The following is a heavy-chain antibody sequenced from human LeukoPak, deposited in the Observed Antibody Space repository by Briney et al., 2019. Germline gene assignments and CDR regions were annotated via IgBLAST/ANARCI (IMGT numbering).Heavy chain of an antibody. CDR1: GYTFTSYA. J-gene: IGHJ4*02. CDR2: INAGNGDT. Sequence: ASVKVSCKASGYTFTSYAMHWVRRAPGQRLEWMGRINAGNGDTKYSQKFQGRVTIARDTSASTAYMELSSLRSEDTAVYYCARDRGGTGDFDYWGQGTLVTVSS. CDR3: ARDRGGTGDFDY. V-gene: IGHV1-3*01. D-gene: IGHD1-1*01.